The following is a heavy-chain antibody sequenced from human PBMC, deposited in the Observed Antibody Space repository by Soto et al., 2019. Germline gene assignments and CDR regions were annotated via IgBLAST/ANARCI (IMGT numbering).Heavy chain of an antibody. D-gene: IGHD3-10*01. J-gene: IGHJ6*02. Sequence: GGSLRLSCSASGFTFSSYAMHWVRQAPGKGLEYVTAISRNGGSTYYADSVKGRFTISRDNSKNTLYLQMSSLRAEDTAVYYCVRSYYGSGSYSVYYGMDVWGQGTTVTVSS. CDR2: ISRNGGST. V-gene: IGHV3-64D*06. CDR3: VRSYYGSGSYSVYYGMDV. CDR1: GFTFSSYA.